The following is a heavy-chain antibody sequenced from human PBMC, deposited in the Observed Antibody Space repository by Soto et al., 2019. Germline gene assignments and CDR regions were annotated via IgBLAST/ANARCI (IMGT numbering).Heavy chain of an antibody. V-gene: IGHV2-5*02. D-gene: IGHD2-2*03. CDR2: IYLDDDK. J-gene: IGHJ6*03. CDR3: AHNLVDIVVVPAAMGLDYYYYMDV. CDR1: GFSLSTSGVG. Sequence: SGPTLVNPTQTLTLTCTFSGFSLSTSGVGVGWIRQPPGKALEWLALIYLDDDKRYSPSLKSMLTITKDTSKNQVVLTMTNMDPVDTATYYCAHNLVDIVVVPAAMGLDYYYYMDVWGKGTTVTVSS.